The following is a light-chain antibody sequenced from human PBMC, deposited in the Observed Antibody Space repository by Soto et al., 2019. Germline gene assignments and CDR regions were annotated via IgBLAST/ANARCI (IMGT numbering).Light chain of an antibody. CDR1: QSVSSN. CDR2: GAS. J-gene: IGKJ1*01. Sequence: EIVITQSPATLSVSPGERATLSCRASQSVSSNLAWYQQKPGQAPRLLIYGASTRATGIPARFSGSGSGTEFTLTISRLXPEDFAVYYCQQYGSSPSWTFGQGTKVDIK. V-gene: IGKV3-15*01. CDR3: QQYGSSPSWT.